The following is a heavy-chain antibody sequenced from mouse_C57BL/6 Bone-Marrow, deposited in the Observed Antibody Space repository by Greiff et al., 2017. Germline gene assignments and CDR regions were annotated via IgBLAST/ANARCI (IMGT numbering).Heavy chain of an antibody. D-gene: IGHD1-1*01. Sequence: QVQLKQPGAELVKPGASVKLSCKASGYTFTSYWMHWVKQRPGRGLEWIGRIDPNSGGTKYNEKFKSKATLTVDKSSSTAYMQLSSLTSEDSAVYHCARFYYYGSSYDWYFEVWGTGTTVTVSS. CDR3: ARFYYYGSSYDWYFEV. J-gene: IGHJ1*03. CDR1: GYTFTSYW. V-gene: IGHV1-72*01. CDR2: IDPNSGGT.